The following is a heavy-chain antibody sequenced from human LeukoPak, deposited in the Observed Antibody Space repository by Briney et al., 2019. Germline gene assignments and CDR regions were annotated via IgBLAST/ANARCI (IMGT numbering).Heavy chain of an antibody. V-gene: IGHV3-33*01. CDR1: GFTFSSYG. CDR2: IWTDGSNK. Sequence: GGSLRLSCEASGFTFSSYGIHWVRQAPGKGLEWVAVIWTDGSNKYYADSVKGRFTISRDNSKDTLYLQLNSLRAEDTAVYYCARASGSFDYWGQGTLISVSS. J-gene: IGHJ4*02. CDR3: ARASGSFDY. D-gene: IGHD1-26*01.